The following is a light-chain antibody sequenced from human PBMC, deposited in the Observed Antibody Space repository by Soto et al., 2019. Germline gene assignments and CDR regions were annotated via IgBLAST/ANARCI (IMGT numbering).Light chain of an antibody. V-gene: IGKV3-15*01. Sequence: EIVMTQSPATLSVSPGESATLSCRASQSISSELAWYQQKPGQPPRLLIYGASTRATGVPARFTGSGSGSDCTLTISGLQSEDFAVYYCKQGHNWPLTFGQGTRLE. J-gene: IGKJ2*01. CDR3: KQGHNWPLT. CDR1: QSISSE. CDR2: GAS.